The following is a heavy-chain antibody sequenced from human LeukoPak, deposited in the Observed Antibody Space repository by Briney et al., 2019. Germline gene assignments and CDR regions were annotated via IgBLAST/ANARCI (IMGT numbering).Heavy chain of an antibody. D-gene: IGHD5-18*01. V-gene: IGHV4-4*07. J-gene: IGHJ4*02. CDR3: ARNALRGYIYGFDY. Sequence: PSETLSLTCTVSGGSISNYFWSWIRQPAGKGLEWIGRIYTTGITNCNPSLESRVTMSVDTSKNQFSLRLNSMTAADTAVYFCARNALRGYIYGFDYWGQGTLVTVSS. CDR1: GGSISNYF. CDR2: IYTTGIT.